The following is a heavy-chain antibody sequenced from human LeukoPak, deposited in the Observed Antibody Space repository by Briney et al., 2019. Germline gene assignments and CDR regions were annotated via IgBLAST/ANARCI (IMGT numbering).Heavy chain of an antibody. CDR3: ARGPPPSGYFDY. D-gene: IGHD2-15*01. V-gene: IGHV4-39*07. CDR1: GGSIIINDYY. J-gene: IGHJ4*02. CDR2: IYHSGST. Sequence: SETLSLTCTVSGGSIIINDYYWAWIRQTPGKGLEYIGSIYHSGSTYYNPSLKSRVTISVDTSKNQFSLKLSSVTATDTAMYFCARGPPPSGYFDYWGQGTLVTVSS.